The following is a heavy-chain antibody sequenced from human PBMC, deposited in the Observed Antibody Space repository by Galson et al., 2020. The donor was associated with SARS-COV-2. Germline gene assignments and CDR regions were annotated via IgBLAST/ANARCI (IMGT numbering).Heavy chain of an antibody. CDR1: GYSFTSYW. D-gene: IGHD6-13*01. V-gene: IGHV5-51*01. CDR2: IYPGDSDT. J-gene: IGHJ4*02. CDR3: ASSSSSWYSVWFDY. Sequence: KIGESLKISCKGSGYSFTSYWIGWVRQMPGKGLEWMGIIYPGDSDTRYSPSFQGQVTISADKSISTAYLQGSSLKASDTAMYYCASSSSSWYSVWFDYWGQGTLVTVSS.